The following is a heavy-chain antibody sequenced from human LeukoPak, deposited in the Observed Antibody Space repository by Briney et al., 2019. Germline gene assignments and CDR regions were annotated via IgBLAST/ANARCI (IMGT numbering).Heavy chain of an antibody. J-gene: IGHJ4*02. CDR3: ARGRSSRYCSGGSCYPIDY. CDR1: GYTFTSYG. CDR2: ISAYNGNT. Sequence: VASVKVSCKASGYTFTSYGISWVRQAPGQGLEWMGWISAYNGNTNYAQKLQGRVTMTTDTSTSTAYMELRSLRSDDTAVYYCARGRSSRYCSGGSCYPIDYWGQGTLVTVSS. D-gene: IGHD2-15*01. V-gene: IGHV1-18*01.